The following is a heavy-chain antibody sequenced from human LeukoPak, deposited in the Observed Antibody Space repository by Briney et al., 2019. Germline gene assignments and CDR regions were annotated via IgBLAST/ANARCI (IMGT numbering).Heavy chain of an antibody. CDR2: ILYDGSNE. CDR1: GFTFSSFG. Sequence: PGGSLILSCAASGFTFSSFGMHWVRHAPGKGLEWVALILYDGSNEYYADSVKGRFTLSRDNSKNTLYLQMNSLRVEDTAVYYCARDANYYFDYWGQGSLVTVSS. CDR3: ARDANYYFDY. D-gene: IGHD1-7*01. J-gene: IGHJ4*02. V-gene: IGHV3-33*08.